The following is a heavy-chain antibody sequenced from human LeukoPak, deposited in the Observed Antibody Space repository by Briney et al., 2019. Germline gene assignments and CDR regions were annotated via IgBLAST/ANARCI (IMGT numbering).Heavy chain of an antibody. D-gene: IGHD2-21*01. Sequence: SETLSLTCTVSGGSISSSYWSWIRQPPGKGLEWIGYIYGSGSTNYNPSLKSRVTISVDTSKNLFSLKLRSVTATDTAIYYCARSLSVAGIDYWGQGTRVTVSS. V-gene: IGHV4-59*08. CDR1: GGSISSSY. CDR2: IYGSGST. CDR3: ARSLSVAGIDY. J-gene: IGHJ4*02.